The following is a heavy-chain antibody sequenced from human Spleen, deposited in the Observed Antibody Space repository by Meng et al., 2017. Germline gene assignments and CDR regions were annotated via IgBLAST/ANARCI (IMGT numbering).Heavy chain of an antibody. D-gene: IGHD2-2*02. CDR3: ARHGDCSSTSCYISY. Sequence: QVQLQESGPGLVKPSQTLSLTCTVSGDSISSDYFWSWIRQPPGKGLERIGYIYHGGSTDYNPSLRSRVTISVDTSKNQFSLKLSSVTAADTAVYYCARHGDCSSTSCYISYWGQGTLVTVSS. CDR2: IYHGGST. CDR1: GDSISSDYF. V-gene: IGHV4-30-4*01. J-gene: IGHJ4*02.